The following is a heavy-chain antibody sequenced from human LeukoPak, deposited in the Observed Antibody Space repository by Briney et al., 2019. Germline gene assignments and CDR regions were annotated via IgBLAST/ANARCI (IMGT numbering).Heavy chain of an antibody. V-gene: IGHV4-59*01. J-gene: IGHJ3*02. CDR3: ARDRSYDFWGGYYPSAFDI. D-gene: IGHD3-3*01. CDR1: GGSISSYY. Sequence: SETLSLTCTVSGGSISSYYWSWIRQPPGKGLEWIGYIYYSGSTNYNPSLKSRVTISVDTSKNQFSLKLSSVTAADTAVYYCARDRSYDFWGGYYPSAFDIWGQGTMVTVSS. CDR2: IYYSGST.